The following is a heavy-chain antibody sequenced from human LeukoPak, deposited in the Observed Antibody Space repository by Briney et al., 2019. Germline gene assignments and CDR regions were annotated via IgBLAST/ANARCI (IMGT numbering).Heavy chain of an antibody. CDR1: GFTFSNAW. V-gene: IGHV3-15*01. D-gene: IGHD3-10*01. CDR2: IKSKTDGGTT. Sequence: PGGSLRLSCAVSGFTFSNAWMTWVRQAPGKGLEWVGRIKSKTDGGTTDYAAPVKGRFTISRDDSKNTLYLQMNSLKTEDTAFYYCTTVLSRGIFDSWGQGTLVTVSS. CDR3: TTVLSRGIFDS. J-gene: IGHJ4*02.